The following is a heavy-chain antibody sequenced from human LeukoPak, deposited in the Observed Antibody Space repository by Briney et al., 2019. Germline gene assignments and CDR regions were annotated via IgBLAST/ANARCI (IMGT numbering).Heavy chain of an antibody. Sequence: GGSLRPSCAASGFTFSSYAMSWVRQAPGKGLEWVSAISGSGGSTYYADSVKGRFTISRDNSKSTLYLQMNSLRAEDTAVYYCAKDDGSSGYYPFDYWGQGTLVTVSS. CDR2: ISGSGGST. V-gene: IGHV3-23*01. D-gene: IGHD3-22*01. J-gene: IGHJ4*02. CDR1: GFTFSSYA. CDR3: AKDDGSSGYYPFDY.